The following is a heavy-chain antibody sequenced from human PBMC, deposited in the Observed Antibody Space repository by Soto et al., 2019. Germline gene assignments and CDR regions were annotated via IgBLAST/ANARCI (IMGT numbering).Heavy chain of an antibody. Sequence: PGGSLRLSCAASGFTFRSYGMHWVRQAPGKGLEWVAVISYDGRNKYYVDSLKGRFTISRDNSKNTVYMQMSDLRAEDTAVYHCVKDGSSGRPYYFGMDVWGQGTTVTVSS. CDR3: VKDGSSGRPYYFGMDV. D-gene: IGHD6-19*01. CDR1: GFTFRSYG. V-gene: IGHV3-30*18. J-gene: IGHJ6*02. CDR2: ISYDGRNK.